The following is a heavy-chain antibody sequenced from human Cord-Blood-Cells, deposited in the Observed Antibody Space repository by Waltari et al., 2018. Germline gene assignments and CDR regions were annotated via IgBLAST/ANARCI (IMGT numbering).Heavy chain of an antibody. J-gene: IGHJ6*02. CDR3: ASHYDSSGYYYYYGMDV. V-gene: IGHV1-69*01. Sequence: QVQLVQSGAEVKKPGSSVKVSCKASGGTFSSYAISWVRQDPGQGLEWMGGIIPIFGTANYAQKFQGRVTITADESTSTAYMELSSLRSEDTAVYYCASHYDSSGYYYYYGMDVWGQGTTVTVSS. CDR1: GGTFSSYA. D-gene: IGHD3-22*01. CDR2: IIPIFGTA.